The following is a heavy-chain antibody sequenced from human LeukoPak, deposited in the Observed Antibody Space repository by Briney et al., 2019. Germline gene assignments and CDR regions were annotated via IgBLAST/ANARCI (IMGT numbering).Heavy chain of an antibody. Sequence: SETLSLTCAVYGGSFSGYYWSWIRQPPGKGLEWIGEINHSGSTNYNPSLKSRVTISVDTSKNQFSLKLSSVTAADTAVYYCARGRELRYFDWLLPGEAFDYWGQGILVTVSS. J-gene: IGHJ4*02. V-gene: IGHV4-34*01. CDR1: GGSFSGYY. D-gene: IGHD3-9*01. CDR3: ARGRELRYFDWLLPGEAFDY. CDR2: INHSGST.